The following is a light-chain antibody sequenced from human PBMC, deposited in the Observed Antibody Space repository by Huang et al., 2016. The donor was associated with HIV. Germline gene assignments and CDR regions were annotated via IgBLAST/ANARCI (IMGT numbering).Light chain of an antibody. CDR1: QSVLYSSNNKNY. J-gene: IGKJ4*01. Sequence: DIVMTQSPDSLAVLLGERATINCKSSQSVLYSSNNKNYLAWYQQNPGQPPKLLIYWAASRESGVPDRFSGSGSGTDFTLTISSLQAEDVAVYYCQQYYSTTLTFGGGTKVEIK. CDR3: QQYYSTTLT. CDR2: WAA. V-gene: IGKV4-1*01.